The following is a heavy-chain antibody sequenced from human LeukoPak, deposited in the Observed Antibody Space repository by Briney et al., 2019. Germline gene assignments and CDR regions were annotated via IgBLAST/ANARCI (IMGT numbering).Heavy chain of an antibody. V-gene: IGHV3-23*01. Sequence: GGSLRLSCAASGFTFSSYAMSWVRQAPGKGLEWVSVISDSGGTTYSADSVKGRFTISRDNSKNTLYLQMNSLRAEDMAAYYCAKERGNNGGNTNGYFDYWGQGTLVTVSS. CDR2: ISDSGGTT. CDR1: GFTFSSYA. D-gene: IGHD4-23*01. CDR3: AKERGNNGGNTNGYFDY. J-gene: IGHJ4*02.